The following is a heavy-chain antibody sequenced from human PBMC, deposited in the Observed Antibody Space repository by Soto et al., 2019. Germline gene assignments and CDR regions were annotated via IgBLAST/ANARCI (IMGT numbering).Heavy chain of an antibody. V-gene: IGHV4-31*03. CDR3: ARFQTYYDILTDAYYYYGMDV. CDR1: GGSISSGGYY. Sequence: SETLSLTCTVSGGSISSGGYYWSWIRQHPGKGLEWIGYIYYSGSTYYNQSLKNRVTISVDTSKNQFSMKLSSVTAADTAVYYFARFQTYYDILTDAYYYYGMDVWGQGTTVTVSS. D-gene: IGHD3-9*01. J-gene: IGHJ6*02. CDR2: IYYSGST.